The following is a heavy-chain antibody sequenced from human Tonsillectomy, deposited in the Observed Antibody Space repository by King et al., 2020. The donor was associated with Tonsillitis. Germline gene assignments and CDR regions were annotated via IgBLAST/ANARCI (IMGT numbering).Heavy chain of an antibody. V-gene: IGHV3-7*04. CDR1: GFTFSYYW. J-gene: IGHJ6*03. Sequence: VQLVESGGGLVQPGGSLRLSCAASGFTFSYYWMSWVRQAPGKGLEWVANIKQDGSEKNYVDSLKGRFTISRDNAKKSLYLQMNSLRAEDTAVYYCARNSSDPKFYYYYYMDVWGKGTTVTVSS. CDR2: IKQDGSEK. CDR3: ARNSSDPKFYYYYYMDV. D-gene: IGHD3-22*01.